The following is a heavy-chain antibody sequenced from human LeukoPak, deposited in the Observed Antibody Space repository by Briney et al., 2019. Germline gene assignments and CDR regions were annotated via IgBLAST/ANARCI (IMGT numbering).Heavy chain of an antibody. Sequence: SETLSLTCTVSGYSIHSDYYWGWIRQPPGKGLEWIGNIYHSGSTYYSPSLKSRVTISVDTSNQFSLKLSSVTAADTAVYYCARVPSYDILTGYERCFDYWGQGTLVTVSS. D-gene: IGHD3-9*01. CDR3: ARVPSYDILTGYERCFDY. J-gene: IGHJ4*02. CDR2: IYHSGST. CDR1: GYSIHSDYY. V-gene: IGHV4-38-2*02.